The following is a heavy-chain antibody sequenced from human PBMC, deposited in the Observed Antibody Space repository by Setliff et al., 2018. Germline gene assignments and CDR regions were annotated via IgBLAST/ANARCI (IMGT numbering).Heavy chain of an antibody. CDR1: GDPISRSTYY. CDR2: VDHSGNT. V-gene: IGHV4-39*01. J-gene: IGHJ4*02. Sequence: PSETLSLTCTVSGDPISRSTYYWGWIRQSPGKGLDWIGTVDHSGNTFYNPSLKSRVTISVDTSKNQFSLKLTSVSAADTAVYYCARRDSTGFYGYSFDFWGQGTLVTVSS. CDR3: ARRDSTGFYGYSFDF. D-gene: IGHD3-22*01.